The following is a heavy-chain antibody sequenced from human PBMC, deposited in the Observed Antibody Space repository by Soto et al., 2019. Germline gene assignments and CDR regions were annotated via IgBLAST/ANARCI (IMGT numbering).Heavy chain of an antibody. D-gene: IGHD3-10*01. CDR3: ARGLGSGDDNWYFDL. CDR1: GFTVSSNY. V-gene: IGHV3-53*02. Sequence: VQLVETGGGLIQPGGSLRLSCAASGFTVSSNYMSWVRQAPGKGLEWVSVIYSGGSTYYADSVKGRFTISRDNSKNTLYLQMNSLRAEDTAVYYCARGLGSGDDNWYFDLWGRGTLVTVSS. J-gene: IGHJ2*01. CDR2: IYSGGST.